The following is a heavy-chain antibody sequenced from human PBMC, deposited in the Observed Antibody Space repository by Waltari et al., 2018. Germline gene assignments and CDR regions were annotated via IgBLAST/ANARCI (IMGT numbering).Heavy chain of an antibody. Sequence: EVQLVQSGAEVKKPGESLKISCQTSGYSFATYWIGWVRQMPGRGLELVGIIYPLDSDTRYSPAFQGQVTISVDKSIGTAYLQWTSLKVSDSAIYYCARPLGTADLGYWGQGTLVTVSS. CDR1: GYSFATYW. CDR3: ARPLGTADLGY. V-gene: IGHV5-51*01. CDR2: IYPLDSDT. D-gene: IGHD1-7*01. J-gene: IGHJ4*02.